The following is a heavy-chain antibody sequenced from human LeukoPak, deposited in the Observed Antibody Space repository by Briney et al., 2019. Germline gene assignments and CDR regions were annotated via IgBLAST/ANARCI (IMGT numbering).Heavy chain of an antibody. J-gene: IGHJ4*02. CDR1: GYTFTGYY. V-gene: IGHV1-2*06. CDR3: AREQLGYRHWVY. CDR2: INPNSGGT. Sequence: ASVKVSCKASGYTFTGYYMHWVRQAPGQGLEWMGRINPNSGGTNYAQKFQGRVTMTRDTSISTAYMELSRLRSEDTAVYYCAREQLGYRHWVYWGQGTLVTVSS. D-gene: IGHD6-13*01.